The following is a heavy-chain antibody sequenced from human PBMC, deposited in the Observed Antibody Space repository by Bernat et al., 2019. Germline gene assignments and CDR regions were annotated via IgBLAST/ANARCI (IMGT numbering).Heavy chain of an antibody. V-gene: IGHV3-48*03. CDR3: ARDSAAAGTNPNDY. CDR2: ISSSGTTI. J-gene: IGHJ4*02. D-gene: IGHD6-13*01. Sequence: EVNLVESGGALVQPGGSLRLSCAASGFTFSNYEMNWVRQAPGKGLEWVSYISSSGTTIYSAESVKGRFTISRDNAKNSLYLQMNSLRAEDTAVYYCARDSAAAGTNPNDYWGQGTLVTVSS. CDR1: GFTFSNYE.